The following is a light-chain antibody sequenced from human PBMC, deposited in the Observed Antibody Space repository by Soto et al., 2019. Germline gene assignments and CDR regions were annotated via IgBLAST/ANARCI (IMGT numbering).Light chain of an antibody. CDR1: SSSIGGYNY. Sequence: QSALTQPASVSGSPGQSITISCSGTSSSIGGYNYVSWYQQHPGKAPKLMIYEVSNRPSRVSNRFSGSKSGNTASLTISGLQAEDEADYYCSSYTRSSTSYVFGTGTKLTVL. V-gene: IGLV2-14*01. J-gene: IGLJ1*01. CDR3: SSYTRSSTSYV. CDR2: EVS.